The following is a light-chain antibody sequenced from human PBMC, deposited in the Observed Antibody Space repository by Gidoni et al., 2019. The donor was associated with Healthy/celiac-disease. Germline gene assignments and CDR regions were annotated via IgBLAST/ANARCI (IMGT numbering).Light chain of an antibody. J-gene: IGKJ3*01. Sequence: DIQMTQYPSSLSASVGDRVTITCQASQDISNYLNWYQQKPGKAPTLLIYDASNLETGVPSRFSGSGSVTDFPFTISSLQPEDIATYYCQQYDNLPFTFGPGTKVDIK. CDR3: QQYDNLPFT. CDR1: QDISNY. CDR2: DAS. V-gene: IGKV1-33*01.